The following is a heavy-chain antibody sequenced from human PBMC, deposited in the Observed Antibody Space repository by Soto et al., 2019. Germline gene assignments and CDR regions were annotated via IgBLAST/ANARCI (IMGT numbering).Heavy chain of an antibody. Sequence: QVQLVQSGAEVKKPGASVKLSCKASGYTFPSYGISWVRQAPGQGLAWNGCISAYNGNTNDAQKLKCRVTMTTDTSTSAADIELRSLRSDDTAVYDGARDPASRYGGYVRRGYRFDPWGQGTLVTVSS. J-gene: IGHJ5*02. D-gene: IGHD5-12*01. CDR3: ARDPASRYGGYVRRGYRFDP. V-gene: IGHV1-18*01. CDR1: GYTFPSYG. CDR2: ISAYNGNT.